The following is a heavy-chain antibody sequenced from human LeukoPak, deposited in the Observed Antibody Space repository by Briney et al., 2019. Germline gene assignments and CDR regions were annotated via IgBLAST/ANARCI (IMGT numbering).Heavy chain of an antibody. CDR2: VYYSGST. CDR1: GGSISSYY. J-gene: IGHJ6*03. V-gene: IGHV4-59*01. Sequence: PSETLSLTCTVSGGSISSYYWSWIRQPPGKGLEWIGYVYYSGSTNYNPSLKSRVTISVDTSKNQFSLKLSSVTAADTAVYYCARGLLWFGELLGDYYYYYMDVWGKGTTVTISS. D-gene: IGHD3-10*01. CDR3: ARGLLWFGELLGDYYYYYMDV.